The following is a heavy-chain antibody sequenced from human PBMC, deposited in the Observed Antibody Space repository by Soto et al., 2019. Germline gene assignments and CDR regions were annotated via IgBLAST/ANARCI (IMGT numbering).Heavy chain of an antibody. J-gene: IGHJ4*02. CDR1: GDSVSSPRLY. V-gene: IGHV4-61*03. CDR2: VYNTGST. Sequence: QVQLHESGPGLVKPSETLFLTCRVSGDSVSSPRLYWSWIRQRPGGGLEWLGFVYNTGSTNFDPSLQGRVAFSVDTSRNLFSLHLSSVTTADTAIYYCARGRGTDHYYFDTWGQGTLVTVSS. CDR3: ARGRGTDHYYFDT. D-gene: IGHD3-16*01.